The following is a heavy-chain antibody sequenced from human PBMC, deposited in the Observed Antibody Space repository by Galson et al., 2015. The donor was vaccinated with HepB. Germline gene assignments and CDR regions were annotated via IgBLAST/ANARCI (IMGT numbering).Heavy chain of an antibody. V-gene: IGHV3-30*18. Sequence: SLRLSCAASGFTFSSYGMHWVRQAPGKGLEWVAIISYDGSNKYYADSVKGRFTISRDNSKNTLYLQMNSLRTEDTAVYYCAKDRAFKCSSSSCYYALDYWGQGTLVTVSS. D-gene: IGHD2-2*01. CDR1: GFTFSSYG. CDR2: ISYDGSNK. J-gene: IGHJ4*02. CDR3: AKDRAFKCSSSSCYYALDY.